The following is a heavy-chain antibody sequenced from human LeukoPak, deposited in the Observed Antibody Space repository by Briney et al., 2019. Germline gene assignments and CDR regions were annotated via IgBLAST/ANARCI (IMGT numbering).Heavy chain of an antibody. V-gene: IGHV1-69*13. D-gene: IGHD3-22*01. J-gene: IGHJ6*03. CDR1: GYTFTSYG. CDR2: IIPIFGTA. CDR3: ARTDYDSSGYYSYYYYYYMDV. Sequence: SVKVSCKASGYTFTSYGISWVRQAPGQGLEWMGGIIPIFGTANYAQKFQGRVTITADESTSTAYMELSSLRSEDTAVYYCARTDYDSSGYYSYYYYYYMDVWGKGTTVTISS.